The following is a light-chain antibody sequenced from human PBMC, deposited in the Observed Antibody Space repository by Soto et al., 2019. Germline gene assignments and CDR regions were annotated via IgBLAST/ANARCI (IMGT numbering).Light chain of an antibody. V-gene: IGKV1-5*03. CDR1: QSISSW. CDR2: EAS. J-gene: IGKJ4*01. Sequence: DIQMTQSPSTLSASVGDRVTITCRASQSISSWLAWYQQKPGKAPKLLIHEASSLESGVPSRFSGSGSETEFTLTISSLQPDDFATYYCQQYNSYPLACGGGTKVEIK. CDR3: QQYNSYPLA.